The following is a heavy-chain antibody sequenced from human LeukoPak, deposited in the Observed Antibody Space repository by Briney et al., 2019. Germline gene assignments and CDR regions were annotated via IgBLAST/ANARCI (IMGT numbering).Heavy chain of an antibody. D-gene: IGHD4-17*01. Sequence: GASVTVSCKASGYTFTSYGISWVRQAPGQGLEWMGWISAYNGNTNYAQKLQGRVTMTTDTSTSTAYMELRSLRSDDTAVYYCARDATHDYGDYFDYWGQGTLVTVSS. V-gene: IGHV1-18*01. CDR3: ARDATHDYGDYFDY. CDR2: ISAYNGNT. J-gene: IGHJ4*02. CDR1: GYTFTSYG.